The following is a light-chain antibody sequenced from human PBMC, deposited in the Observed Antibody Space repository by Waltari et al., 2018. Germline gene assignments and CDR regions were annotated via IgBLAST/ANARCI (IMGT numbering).Light chain of an antibody. CDR2: EEF. CDR1: SGDIGRNY. J-gene: IGLJ2*01. V-gene: IGLV6-57*04. CDR3: QSYDSKVV. Sequence: FMLTQPHSVSESPGKTVTISCTRSSGDIGRNYVQWFQQRPGSAPVTVIYEEFLTPSGVPARFSASIDRSSNSASLTISGLRTDDEADYYCQSYDSKVVFGGGTRLTVL.